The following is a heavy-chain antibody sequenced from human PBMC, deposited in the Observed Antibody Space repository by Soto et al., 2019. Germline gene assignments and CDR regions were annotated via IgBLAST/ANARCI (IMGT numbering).Heavy chain of an antibody. CDR3: ARDSWVRGVIIRGNYFDY. V-gene: IGHV4-30-4*01. CDR1: GGSISSGDYY. J-gene: IGHJ4*02. CDR2: IYYSGST. D-gene: IGHD3-10*01. Sequence: QVQLQESGPGLVKPSQTLSLTCTVSGGSISSGDYYWSWIRQPPGKGLEWIGYIYYSGSTYYNPSIKSRVTISVGTSKNQFSLKLSSVTAADTAVYYCARDSWVRGVIIRGNYFDYWGQGTLVTVSS.